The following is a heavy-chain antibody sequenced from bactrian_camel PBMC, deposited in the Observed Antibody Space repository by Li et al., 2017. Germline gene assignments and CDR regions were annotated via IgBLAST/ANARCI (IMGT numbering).Heavy chain of an antibody. D-gene: IGHD5*01. CDR2: IESDGTT. CDR1: KATDSSVSGSVC. Sequence: QLVESGGGSVEAGGSLRLSCTASKATDSSVSGSVCMGWFRQAPGKLREGVASIESDGTTTYKDSVKGRFIISVDNSKTTLYLQINNLTLEDTGTYYCGLDQGCASLFYGDSGHWGQGTQVTVS. V-gene: IGHV3S53*01. CDR3: GLDQGCASLFYGDSGH. J-gene: IGHJ4*01.